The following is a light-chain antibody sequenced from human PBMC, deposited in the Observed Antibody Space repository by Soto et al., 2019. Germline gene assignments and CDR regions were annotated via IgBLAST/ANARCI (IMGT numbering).Light chain of an antibody. V-gene: IGKV3-11*01. CDR1: QSVSTF. J-gene: IGKJ5*01. CDR2: DAI. Sequence: EVVLTQSPATLALSPGEIATLSSRASQSVSTFLAWYQQKPGQAPRLLIYDAIHRASGIPARFSGSGSGIDFTLSITSLEPDDFAVYYCQQRDNWPPLTFGQGTRLEI. CDR3: QQRDNWPPLT.